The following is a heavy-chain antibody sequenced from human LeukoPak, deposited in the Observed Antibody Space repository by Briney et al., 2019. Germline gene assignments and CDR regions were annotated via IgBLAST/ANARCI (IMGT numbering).Heavy chain of an antibody. V-gene: IGHV5-51*01. D-gene: IGHD2-15*01. Sequence: PGESLKISCKGSGYSFATYWIGWVRQRPGKGLEWMGIIYPDDSDTRYSPSFQGQVTISVDKSISIAYLQWSSLKDSDTGMYYCARALGQCGGGSCYSYYYYYGMDVWGQGTTVTVSS. J-gene: IGHJ6*02. CDR1: GYSFATYW. CDR2: IYPDDSDT. CDR3: ARALGQCGGGSCYSYYYYYGMDV.